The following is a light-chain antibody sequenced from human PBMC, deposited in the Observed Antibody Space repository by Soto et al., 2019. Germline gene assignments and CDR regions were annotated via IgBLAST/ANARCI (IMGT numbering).Light chain of an antibody. CDR2: SNH. V-gene: IGLV1-47*02. Sequence: QSVLTQPPSASGTPGQRVTISRSGSSSNIVSNSVYWYQQLPGTAPKLLIYSNHQRPSGVPDRFSGSKSGTSASLAISGLRSEDEANYYCAAWDDSPSGVVFGGGTKLTVL. J-gene: IGLJ2*01. CDR3: AAWDDSPSGVV. CDR1: SSNIVSNS.